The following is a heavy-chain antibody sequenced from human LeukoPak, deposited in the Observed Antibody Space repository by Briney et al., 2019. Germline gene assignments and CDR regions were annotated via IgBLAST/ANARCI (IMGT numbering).Heavy chain of an antibody. CDR1: GGTFSSYA. CDR3: ATSRNTMIPARGRDAFDI. CDR2: IIPIFGTA. Sequence: ASVKVTCKASGGTFSSYAICWVLQAPGQGLEWMVGIIPIFGTANYAQKFQGRVTITADESTSTAYMELSSLTSEETAVYYCATSRNTMIPARGRDAFDICGDRTMVTVSS. J-gene: IGHJ3*02. V-gene: IGHV1-69*01. D-gene: IGHD3-22*01.